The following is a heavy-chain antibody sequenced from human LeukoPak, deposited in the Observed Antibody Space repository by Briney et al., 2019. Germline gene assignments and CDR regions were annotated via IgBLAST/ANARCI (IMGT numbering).Heavy chain of an antibody. CDR1: GYTFTMYY. Sequence: ASVKVSCKASGYTFTMYYIHWVRQAPGQGLEWMGMINPSDGATTYAQRFQGRVTMTRDMSTTTVYMDLRSLRSEDTAVYFCASEQRGGRSGRLGGLFASYYTYYYMDVWGRGTRSPSP. J-gene: IGHJ6*03. D-gene: IGHD3-10*01. CDR2: INPSDGAT. V-gene: IGHV1-46*01. CDR3: ASEQRGGRSGRLGGLFASYYTYYYMDV.